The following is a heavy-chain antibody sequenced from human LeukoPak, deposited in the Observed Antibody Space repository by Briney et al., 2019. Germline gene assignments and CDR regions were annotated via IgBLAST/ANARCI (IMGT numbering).Heavy chain of an antibody. J-gene: IGHJ6*03. CDR2: IYYSGST. V-gene: IGHV4-59*01. D-gene: IGHD1-1*01. CDR1: GGSISSYY. CDR3: ARGRVSSSTWYSTYYYYFYMDV. Sequence: SETLSLTCTVSGGSISSYYWSWIRQPPGKGPEWIGYIYYSGSTNYNPSLKSRVTISVDTSKNQFSLKLSSVTAADTAVYFCARGRVSSSTWYSTYYYYFYMDVWGKGTTVTVSS.